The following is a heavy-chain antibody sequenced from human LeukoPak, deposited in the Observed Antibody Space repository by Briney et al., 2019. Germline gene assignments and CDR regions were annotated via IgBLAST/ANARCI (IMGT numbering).Heavy chain of an antibody. CDR3: ARTDYYEQPFQH. V-gene: IGHV3-30*03. CDR1: GFTFSSYG. D-gene: IGHD3-22*01. Sequence: AGGSLRLSCAASGFTFSSYGMHWVRQAPGKGLEWVTVISYDGSNKYYADSVKGRFTISRDNSKNTLYLQMNSLRAEDTAVYYCARTDYYEQPFQHWGQGTLVTVSS. CDR2: ISYDGSNK. J-gene: IGHJ1*01.